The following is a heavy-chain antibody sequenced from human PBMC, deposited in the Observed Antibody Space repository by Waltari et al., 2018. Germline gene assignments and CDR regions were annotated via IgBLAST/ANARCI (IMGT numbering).Heavy chain of an antibody. CDR1: GYTFTASY. V-gene: IGHV1-2*02. CDR3: ARETLPGNKIIDY. J-gene: IGHJ4*02. CDR2: INSNTGDS. Sequence: QVHLVQSGAEVKQPGASVRVSCKTSGYTFTASYLHWVRQAPGQGLEWMAWINSNTGDSQSAQTFEGRVTVTRDTSLTTAYLELSGLRSDDTALYYCARETLPGNKIIDYWGQGTLVTVSS. D-gene: IGHD1-1*01.